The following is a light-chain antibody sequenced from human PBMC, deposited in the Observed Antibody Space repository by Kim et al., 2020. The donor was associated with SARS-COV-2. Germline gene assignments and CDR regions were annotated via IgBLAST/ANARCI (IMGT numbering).Light chain of an antibody. CDR1: PSIDTW. Sequence: GDRVTITCRASPSIDTWLAWYQQKPGKAPKLLICDASSLESGVPSRFSGGGSAAEFTLTITSLQPDDFATYFCQQYKTYPWTFGQGTKVDIK. CDR3: QQYKTYPWT. V-gene: IGKV1-5*01. J-gene: IGKJ1*01. CDR2: DAS.